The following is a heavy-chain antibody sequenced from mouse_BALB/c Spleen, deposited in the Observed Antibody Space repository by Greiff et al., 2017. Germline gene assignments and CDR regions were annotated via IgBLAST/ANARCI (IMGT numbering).Heavy chain of an antibody. V-gene: IGHV1-20*02. Sequence: VHVKQSGPELVKPGASVKISCKASGYSFTGYFMNWVMQSHGKSLEWIGRINPYNGDTFYNQKFKGKATLTVDKSSSTAHMELRSLASEDSAVYYCARLNYGNYTLYAMDYWGQGTSVTVSS. J-gene: IGHJ4*01. D-gene: IGHD2-1*01. CDR1: GYSFTGYF. CDR2: INPYNGDT. CDR3: ARLNYGNYTLYAMDY.